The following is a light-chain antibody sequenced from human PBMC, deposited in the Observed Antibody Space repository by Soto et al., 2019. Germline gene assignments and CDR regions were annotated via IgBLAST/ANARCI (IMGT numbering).Light chain of an antibody. CDR3: QQYGSSPLT. CDR1: QSFRGL. V-gene: IGKV3-20*01. CDR2: GAS. Sequence: EVVLTQSPVTLSLSPGERATLSCRASQSFRGLLAWYQQKPGQAPRLLIYGASNRATGIPDRFSGSGSGADFTLIISRLEPEDFAVYYCQQYGSSPLTFGGGTKVDIK. J-gene: IGKJ4*01.